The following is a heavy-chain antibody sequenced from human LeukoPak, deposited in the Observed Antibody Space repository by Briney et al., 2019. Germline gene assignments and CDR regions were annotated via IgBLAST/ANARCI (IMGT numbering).Heavy chain of an antibody. CDR3: AKLHYYDSSGYPYDAFDI. D-gene: IGHD3-22*01. CDR2: ISGSGGST. CDR1: GFTFSSYS. J-gene: IGHJ3*02. Sequence: PGGSLRLSCAASGFTFSSYSMSWVRQAAGKGLEWVSAISGSGGSTYYADSVKGRFTISRDNSKNTLYLQMNSLRAEDTAVYYCAKLHYYDSSGYPYDAFDIWGQGTMVTVSS. V-gene: IGHV3-23*01.